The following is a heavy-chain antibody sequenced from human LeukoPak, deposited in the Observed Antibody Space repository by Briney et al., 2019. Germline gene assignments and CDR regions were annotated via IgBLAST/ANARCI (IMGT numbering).Heavy chain of an antibody. V-gene: IGHV3-30*04. J-gene: IGHJ6*02. CDR3: ARGREPVPREDFDWLVDYYYYYGMDV. D-gene: IGHD3-9*01. CDR1: VFTFSSYA. Sequence: GRSLRLSCAASVFTFSSYAMHWVRQAPGKGLEWVAVISYDGSNKYYADSVKGRFTISRDNSKNTLYLQMNSLRAEDTAVYYCARGREPVPREDFDWLVDYYYYYGMDVWGQGTTVTVSS. CDR2: ISYDGSNK.